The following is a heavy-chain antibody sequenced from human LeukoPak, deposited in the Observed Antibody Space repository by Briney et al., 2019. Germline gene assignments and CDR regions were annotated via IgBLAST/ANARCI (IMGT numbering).Heavy chain of an antibody. V-gene: IGHV3-53*01. CDR2: IYSGGST. CDR1: EFSVGSNY. Sequence: GGSLRLSCAAYEFSVGSNYMTWVRQAPGKGLEWVSLIYSGGSTYYADSVKGRFTISRDNSKSTLYIQMNSLRAEDTAVYYCARAKPKNMVRGLIMRRESRYYFDYWGQGTLVTVSS. J-gene: IGHJ4*02. CDR3: ARAKPKNMVRGLIMRRESRYYFDY. D-gene: IGHD3-10*01.